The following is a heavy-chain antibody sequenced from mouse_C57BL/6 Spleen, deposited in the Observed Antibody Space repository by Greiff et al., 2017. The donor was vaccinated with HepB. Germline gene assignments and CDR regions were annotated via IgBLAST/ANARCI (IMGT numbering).Heavy chain of an antibody. D-gene: IGHD4-1*02. CDR2: ISSGGSYT. CDR1: GFTFSSYG. Sequence: EVQLVESGGDLVKPGGSLKLSCAASGFTFSSYGMSWVRQTPDKRLEWVATISSGGSYTYYPDSVKGRFTISRDNAKNTLYLQMSSLKSEDTAMYYCARQDPTGTWFAYWGQGTLVTVSA. J-gene: IGHJ3*01. V-gene: IGHV5-6*01. CDR3: ARQDPTGTWFAY.